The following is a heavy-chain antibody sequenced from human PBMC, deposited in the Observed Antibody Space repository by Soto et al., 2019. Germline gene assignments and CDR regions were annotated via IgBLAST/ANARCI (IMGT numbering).Heavy chain of an antibody. V-gene: IGHV3-7*05. Sequence: EVQLVESGGGLVQPGGSLRLSCVVSGFTFGRHWMSWVRQAPGKGLEWVANIKEDGSEKNTVDSLKGLFTISRDNARNSVYLQMSSLRAEDTAVYYCARVENSFGGMDVWGQGTTVIVS. CDR1: GFTFGRHW. J-gene: IGHJ6*02. CDR3: ARVENSFGGMDV. D-gene: IGHD3-16*01. CDR2: IKEDGSEK.